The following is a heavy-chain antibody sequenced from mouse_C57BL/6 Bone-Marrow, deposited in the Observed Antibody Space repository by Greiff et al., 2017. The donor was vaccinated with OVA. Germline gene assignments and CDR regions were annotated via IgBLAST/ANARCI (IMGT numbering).Heavy chain of an antibody. Sequence: VQLQQSGPVLVKPGASVKMSCKASGYTFTDYYMNWVKHSHGKSLEWIGVINPYNGGTSYNQKFKGKATLTVDKSSSTAYMELNSLTSEDSAVYYCARERYGYDDEFAYWGQGTLVTVSA. CDR1: GYTFTDYY. J-gene: IGHJ3*01. CDR2: INPYNGGT. D-gene: IGHD2-2*01. V-gene: IGHV1-19*01. CDR3: ARERYGYDDEFAY.